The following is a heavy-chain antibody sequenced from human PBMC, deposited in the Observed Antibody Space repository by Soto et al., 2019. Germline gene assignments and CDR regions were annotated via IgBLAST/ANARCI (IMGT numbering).Heavy chain of an antibody. CDR2: INGRGTGT. CDR1: GLPFQDYA. D-gene: IGHD2-2*01. Sequence: GGSLRLSCEVSGLPFQDYAMSWVRQAPGKGLEWVSSINGRGTGTYTADSVKGRFTISRDNSRNTVYLQMSSLRAEDTAVYFCAKYGVVVPTARDWFDPWGQGTLVTVSS. V-gene: IGHV3-23*01. CDR3: AKYGVVVPTARDWFDP. J-gene: IGHJ5*02.